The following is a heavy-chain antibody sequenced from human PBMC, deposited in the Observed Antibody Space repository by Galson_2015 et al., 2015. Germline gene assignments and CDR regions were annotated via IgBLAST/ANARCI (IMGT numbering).Heavy chain of an antibody. Sequence: SLRLSCAASGFTFSDHYIDWVRQAPGKGLEWVGRTRNKANSYATEYAASVSGRFTISRDDSKNSLSLQMNSLKTEDTAVYYCTRAGFNYGDYYYYYYYMDVWGKGTTVTVSS. CDR1: GFTFSDHY. CDR2: TRNKANSYAT. CDR3: TRAGFNYGDYYYYYYYMDV. J-gene: IGHJ6*03. D-gene: IGHD4-17*01. V-gene: IGHV3-72*01.